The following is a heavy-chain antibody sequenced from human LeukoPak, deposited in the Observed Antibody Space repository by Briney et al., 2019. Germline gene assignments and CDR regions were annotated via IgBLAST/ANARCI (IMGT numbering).Heavy chain of an antibody. CDR3: ARGDCSSISCPFDP. J-gene: IGHJ5*02. V-gene: IGHV1-2*02. CDR1: GYTFTGYY. CDR2: ISPNSGGT. Sequence: ASVKVSCKASGYTFTGYYMHWVRQAPGQGLEWMGWISPNSGGTKYAQNFQGRVTMTRDTSISTAYTELSRLRSDDTAAYYCARGDCSSISCPFDPWGQGTLVTVSS. D-gene: IGHD2-2*01.